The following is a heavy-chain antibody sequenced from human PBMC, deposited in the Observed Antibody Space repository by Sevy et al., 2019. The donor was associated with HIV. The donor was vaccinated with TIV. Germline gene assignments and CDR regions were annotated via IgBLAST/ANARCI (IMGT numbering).Heavy chain of an antibody. CDR2: ISYDGSNK. J-gene: IGHJ6*02. V-gene: IGHV3-30-3*01. CDR3: ARAWIAVAYYYYGMDV. D-gene: IGHD6-19*01. CDR1: GFTFSNFA. Sequence: GGSLRLCCAASGFTFSNFAMHWVRQAPGKGLEWVAVISYDGSNKCYADSVKGRFTISRDNSRNTLYLQMNSLRTEDTAVYYCARAWIAVAYYYYGMDVWGQGTTVTVSS.